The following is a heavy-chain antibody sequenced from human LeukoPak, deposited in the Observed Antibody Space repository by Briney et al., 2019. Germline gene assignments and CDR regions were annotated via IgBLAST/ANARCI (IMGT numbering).Heavy chain of an antibody. Sequence: SETLSLTCTVSGASVSSDYWSWIRQPPGKGLEWIGYVYYSGSTYYNPSLKSRVTISVDTSKNQFSLKLSSVTAADTAVYYCARLCCSYYDFWSGYGRHPNYYYYYMDVWGKGTTVTVSS. CDR1: GASVSSDY. CDR2: VYYSGST. CDR3: ARLCCSYYDFWSGYGRHPNYYYYYMDV. J-gene: IGHJ6*03. D-gene: IGHD3-3*01. V-gene: IGHV4-59*02.